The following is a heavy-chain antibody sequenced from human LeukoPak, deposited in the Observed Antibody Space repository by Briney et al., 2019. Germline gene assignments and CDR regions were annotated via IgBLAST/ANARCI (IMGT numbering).Heavy chain of an antibody. CDR3: ASSRRQFGEFLRHFDY. D-gene: IGHD3-10*01. J-gene: IGHJ4*02. V-gene: IGHV3-66*01. Sequence: GGSLRLSCAASGFTVSSSYMSWVRQAPGKGLEWVSVIYSGDSTYHADSVKGRFTISRDISKNTLYLQMNSLRDEDTAVYYCASSRRQFGEFLRHFDYWGQGTLATVSS. CDR2: IYSGDST. CDR1: GFTVSSSY.